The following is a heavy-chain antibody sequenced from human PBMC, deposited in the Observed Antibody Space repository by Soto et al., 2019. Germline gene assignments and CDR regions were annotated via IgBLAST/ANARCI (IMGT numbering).Heavy chain of an antibody. D-gene: IGHD3-16*01. CDR3: ARGLGYGFYYYYYGMDV. CDR2: VYYSGST. CDR1: GGSISSGDFY. V-gene: IGHV4-30-4*01. Sequence: SETLSLTCTVSGGSISSGDFYWSWIRQPPGKGLEWIGYVYYSGSTHYNPSLKSRVTISVDTSKNQFSLKLSSVTVADTAVYYCARGLGYGFYYYYYGMDVWGQGTTVTVSS. J-gene: IGHJ6*02.